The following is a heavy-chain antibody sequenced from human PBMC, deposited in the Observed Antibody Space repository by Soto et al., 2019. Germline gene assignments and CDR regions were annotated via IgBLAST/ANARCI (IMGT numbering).Heavy chain of an antibody. CDR2: IIPIFGTA. V-gene: IGHV1-69*01. J-gene: IGHJ4*02. CDR1: GGTFSSYA. D-gene: IGHD1-26*01. CDR3: ARDRLDEVSGNREFSDY. Sequence: QVQLVQSGAEVKKPGSSVKVSCKASGGTFSSYAISWVRQAPGQGLAWMGGIIPIFGTANYAQKFQGRVTITANDSPSTAYMEVSSLRSEDTAVYYCARDRLDEVSGNREFSDYWGQRTLVTVSS.